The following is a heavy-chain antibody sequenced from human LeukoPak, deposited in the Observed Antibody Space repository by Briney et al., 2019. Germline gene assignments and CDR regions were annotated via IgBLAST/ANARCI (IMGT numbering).Heavy chain of an antibody. Sequence: GGALRLSCVGSRFTFRSSRMGSVRQAPGKGPERVANIKEDGSKRQYVDVVRGRFTISRDNAKNALYLQMNSLRTEDTAVYYCARVAWLVPDYWGQGTLVTVSS. CDR1: RFTFRSSR. CDR3: ARVAWLVPDY. J-gene: IGHJ4*02. V-gene: IGHV3-7*01. D-gene: IGHD6-19*01. CDR2: IKEDGSKR.